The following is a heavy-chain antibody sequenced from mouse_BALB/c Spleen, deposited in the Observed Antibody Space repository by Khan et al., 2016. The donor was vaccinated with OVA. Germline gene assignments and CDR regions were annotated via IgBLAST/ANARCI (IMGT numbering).Heavy chain of an antibody. Sequence: QVQLQQPGAELVKPGASVKLSCKASGYTFSSYWMHWVKQRPGQGLEWIGEIDPSDSHTNYNQKFKGKATLNVDKSSSPAYMHLSSLTSADSAVYDCARSYYYGSSTWFAYWGQGTLVTVSA. V-gene: IGHV1-69*02. CDR3: ARSYYYGSSTWFAY. J-gene: IGHJ3*01. CDR2: IDPSDSHT. D-gene: IGHD1-1*01. CDR1: GYTFSSYW.